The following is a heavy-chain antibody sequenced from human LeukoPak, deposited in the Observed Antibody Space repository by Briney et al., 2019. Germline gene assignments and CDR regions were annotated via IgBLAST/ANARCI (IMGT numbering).Heavy chain of an antibody. Sequence: GESLKISCEGSGYIFTTYWIAWVRQMPGKGLEWMGIIYPGDSDTRYSPSFQGQVTISADKSVRTAYLQWSSLKASDTAMYYCARSIGPGCSSTSCFVSFDYWGQGTLLTVSS. D-gene: IGHD2-2*01. CDR3: ARSIGPGCSSTSCFVSFDY. V-gene: IGHV5-51*01. J-gene: IGHJ4*02. CDR2: IYPGDSDT. CDR1: GYIFTTYW.